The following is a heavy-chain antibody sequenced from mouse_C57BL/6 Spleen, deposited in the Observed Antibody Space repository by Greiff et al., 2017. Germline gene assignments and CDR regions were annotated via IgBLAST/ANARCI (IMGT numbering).Heavy chain of an antibody. J-gene: IGHJ2*01. Sequence: QVQLKQSGAELVKPGASVTISCKASGYSFTDYYINWVKQRPGQGLEWIGKIGPGSGSTYYNEKLKGKATLTADKSSSTAYMQLSSLTSEDSAVYFCARMTGSYYFDYWGQGTTLTVSS. D-gene: IGHD4-1*01. CDR1: GYSFTDYY. V-gene: IGHV1-77*01. CDR2: IGPGSGST. CDR3: ARMTGSYYFDY.